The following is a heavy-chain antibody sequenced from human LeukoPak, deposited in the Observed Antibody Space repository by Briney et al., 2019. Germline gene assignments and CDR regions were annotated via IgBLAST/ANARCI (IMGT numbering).Heavy chain of an antibody. CDR3: AKDGGGYSKEAYYYYYMDV. D-gene: IGHD4-11*01. V-gene: IGHV3-23*01. Sequence: PGGSLRLSCAASGFTFSSYAMSWVRQAPGKGLEWVSAISGSGGSTYYADSVKGRFTISRDNSKDTLYLQMNSLRAEDTAVYYCAKDGGGYSKEAYYYYYMDVWGKGTTVTVSS. J-gene: IGHJ6*03. CDR2: ISGSGGST. CDR1: GFTFSSYA.